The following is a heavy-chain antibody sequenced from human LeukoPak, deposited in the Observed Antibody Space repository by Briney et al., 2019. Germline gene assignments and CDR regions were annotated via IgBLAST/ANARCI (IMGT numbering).Heavy chain of an antibody. D-gene: IGHD6-19*01. CDR2: ISSSSSYI. CDR1: GFTFSSYS. V-gene: IGHV3-21*01. Sequence: GGSQRLSCAASGFTFSSYSMNWVRQAPGKGLEWVSSISSSSSYIYYADSVKGRFTISRDNAKNSLYLQMNSLRAEDTAVYYCARSIAVADLYYFDYWGQGTLVTVSS. J-gene: IGHJ4*02. CDR3: ARSIAVADLYYFDY.